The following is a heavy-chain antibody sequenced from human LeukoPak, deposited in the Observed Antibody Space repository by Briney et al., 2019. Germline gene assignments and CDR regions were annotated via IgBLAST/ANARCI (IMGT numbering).Heavy chain of an antibody. CDR3: ARQETSTYNGAFDI. Sequence: GGSLRLSCAASGLTFSSYWMSWVRQAPGKGLEWVANTKKDGSEKYYVDSVKGRFTISRDNAKNSLYLQMNSLRADDTAVYHCARQETSTYNGAFDIWGQGTMVTVSS. V-gene: IGHV3-7*01. CDR2: TKKDGSEK. CDR1: GLTFSSYW. J-gene: IGHJ3*02. D-gene: IGHD1-1*01.